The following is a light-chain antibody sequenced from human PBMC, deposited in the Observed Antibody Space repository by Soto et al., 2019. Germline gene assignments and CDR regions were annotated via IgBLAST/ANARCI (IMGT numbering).Light chain of an antibody. CDR1: SSDVGGYIY. Sequence: QSVLTQPASVSGSPGQSITISCTGTSSDVGGYIYVSWYQQHPGKAPKLMIYDVSNRPSGVSNRFSGSKSGNTASLTISGLQAEDEADYYCSSYTSSSTLYVFGTGTKVTV. J-gene: IGLJ1*01. CDR3: SSYTSSSTLYV. V-gene: IGLV2-14*01. CDR2: DVS.